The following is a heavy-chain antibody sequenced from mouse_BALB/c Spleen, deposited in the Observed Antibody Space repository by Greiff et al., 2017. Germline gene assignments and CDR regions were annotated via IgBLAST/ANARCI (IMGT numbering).Heavy chain of an antibody. Sequence: EVQRVESGGGLVKPGGSLKLSCAASGFTFSSYAMSWVRQSPEKRLEWVAEISSGGSYTYYPDTVTGRFTISRDNAKNTLYLEMSSLRSEDTAMYYCAGLGRGFAYWGQGTLVTVSA. J-gene: IGHJ3*01. D-gene: IGHD4-1*01. CDR1: GFTFSSYA. V-gene: IGHV5-9-4*01. CDR2: ISSGGSYT. CDR3: AGLGRGFAY.